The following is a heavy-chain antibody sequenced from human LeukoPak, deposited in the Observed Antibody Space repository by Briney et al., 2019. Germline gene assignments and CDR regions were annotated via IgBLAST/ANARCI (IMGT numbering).Heavy chain of an antibody. Sequence: GGSLRLSCAASGFTFSSYSMNWVRQAPGKGLEWVSSISSSSSYIYCADSVKGRFTISRDNAKNSLYLQMNSLRAEDTAVYYCARGDLGQVPAANYWGQGTLVTVSS. V-gene: IGHV3-21*01. J-gene: IGHJ4*02. CDR2: ISSSSSYI. CDR3: ARGDLGQVPAANY. CDR1: GFTFSSYS. D-gene: IGHD2-2*01.